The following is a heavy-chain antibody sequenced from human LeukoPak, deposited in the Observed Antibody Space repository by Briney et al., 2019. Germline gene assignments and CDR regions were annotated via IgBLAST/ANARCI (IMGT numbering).Heavy chain of an antibody. D-gene: IGHD4-11*01. Sequence: SETLSLXCTVSGGSISSGSYYWSWIRQPAGKGLEWIGRIYTSGSTNYNPSLKSRVTISVDTSKNQFSLKLSSVTAADTAVYYCASPTADYWGQGTLVTVSS. CDR3: ASPTADY. J-gene: IGHJ4*02. V-gene: IGHV4-61*02. CDR1: GGSISSGSYY. CDR2: IYTSGST.